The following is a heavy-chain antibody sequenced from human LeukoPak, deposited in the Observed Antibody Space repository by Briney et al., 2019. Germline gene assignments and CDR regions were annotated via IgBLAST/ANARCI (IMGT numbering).Heavy chain of an antibody. J-gene: IGHJ2*01. D-gene: IGHD1-1*01. Sequence: GGSLRLSCAASGFTFSRNAMSWVRQAPGKGLEWVSAISGSGGSTYYADSVKGRFTISRDNSKNTLYLQMNSLRAEDTALYYCAKVEGLWYFDLWGRGTLVTVSS. CDR2: ISGSGGST. V-gene: IGHV3-23*01. CDR1: GFTFSRNA. CDR3: AKVEGLWYFDL.